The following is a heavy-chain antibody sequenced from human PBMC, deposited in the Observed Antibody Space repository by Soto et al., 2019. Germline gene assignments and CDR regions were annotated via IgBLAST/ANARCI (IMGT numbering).Heavy chain of an antibody. J-gene: IGHJ4*02. CDR1: GLTFTSYS. CDR3: ARDRGYTYGFDF. CDR2: ISSSSSII. D-gene: IGHD5-18*01. Sequence: EVQLVESGGGLVQPGGSLRLSCAASGLTFTSYSMNWVRQAPGKGLEWVSFISSSSSIICYADSVKGRFTIARDNAKNSLYLQMNSLRDEDTAVYYCARDRGYTYGFDFWGQGALVTVSS. V-gene: IGHV3-48*02.